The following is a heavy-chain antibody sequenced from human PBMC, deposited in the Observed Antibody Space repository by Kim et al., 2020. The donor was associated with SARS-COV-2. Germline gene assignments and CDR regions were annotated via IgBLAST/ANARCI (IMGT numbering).Heavy chain of an antibody. J-gene: IGHJ5*02. CDR3: AREGSGSYNWLDP. Sequence: KYSQNFQVRVTITRDTSATTAYMELGSLTYKDTAVYYCAREGSGSYNWLDPWGQGTLVTVSS. D-gene: IGHD3-10*01. V-gene: IGHV1-3*01.